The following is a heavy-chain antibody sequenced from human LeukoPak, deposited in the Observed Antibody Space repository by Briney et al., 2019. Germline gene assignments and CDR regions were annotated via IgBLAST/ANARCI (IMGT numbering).Heavy chain of an antibody. CDR1: RGSISSGSYY. J-gene: IGHJ5*02. CDR3: ARGPHSSSLRNWFDP. D-gene: IGHD6-6*01. V-gene: IGHV4-61*02. CDR2: IYTSGST. Sequence: SETLSLTCTVSRGSISSGSYYWRWLRQPAGKGLEWIGRIYTSGSTNYNPSLKSRVTISVDTSKNQFSLKLSSVTAADTAVYYCARGPHSSSLRNWFDPWGQGTLVTVSS.